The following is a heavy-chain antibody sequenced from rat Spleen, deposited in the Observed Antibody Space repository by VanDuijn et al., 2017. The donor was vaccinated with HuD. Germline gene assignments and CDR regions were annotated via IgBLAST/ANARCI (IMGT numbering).Heavy chain of an antibody. Sequence: QVQLQQSGAELAKPGSSVKISCKASGYTFTSYDISWIKQTTGQGLEYIGYINTGSGGTYYNEKFKGKATLTVDKSSSTAFLQLSSLTPDDSAVYYCARSGHVMDAWGQGASVTVSS. CDR3: ARSGHVMDA. CDR1: GYTFTSYD. J-gene: IGHJ4*01. V-gene: IGHV1-43*01. CDR2: INTGSGGT.